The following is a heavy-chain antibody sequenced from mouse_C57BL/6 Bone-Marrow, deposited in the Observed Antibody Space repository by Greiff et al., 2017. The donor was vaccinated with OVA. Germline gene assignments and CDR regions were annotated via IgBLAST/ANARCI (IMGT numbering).Heavy chain of an antibody. D-gene: IGHD1-1*02. Sequence: VQLQQSGAELVKPGASVKISCKASGYTFTAYYINWVKQRPGQGLEWIGKIGHGSGSTYYNEKFKSKATLTADKSSSTANMLLISLTSEDSAVYFCASSEYYGGHDYWGQGTTLTVSS. CDR2: IGHGSGST. CDR3: ASSEYYGGHDY. CDR1: GYTFTAYY. J-gene: IGHJ2*01. V-gene: IGHV1-77*01.